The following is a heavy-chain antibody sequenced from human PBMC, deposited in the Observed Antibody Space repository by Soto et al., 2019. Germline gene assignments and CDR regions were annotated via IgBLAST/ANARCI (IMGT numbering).Heavy chain of an antibody. CDR3: AKKMYHFFAY. Sequence: EVQLLESGGGLVRPGGSLRLSCAASGFTFSSYAFGWVRQAPGKGLEWVAAISNSGDNTYYADSVKGRFTISRDNSKNTLFLQMNSLRSEDTAAYYCAKKMYHFFAYWGHGTLVTVSS. CDR2: ISNSGDNT. V-gene: IGHV3-23*01. J-gene: IGHJ4*01. D-gene: IGHD2-2*01. CDR1: GFTFSSYA.